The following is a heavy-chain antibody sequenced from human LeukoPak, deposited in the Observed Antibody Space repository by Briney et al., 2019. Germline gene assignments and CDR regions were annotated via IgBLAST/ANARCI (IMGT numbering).Heavy chain of an antibody. Sequence: GGSLLLSCAASGFTFSSYAMSWVRQAPGKGLEWVSAISGSGGSTYYADSVKGRFTISRDNSKNTLYLQMNSLRAEDTAVYYCARVIVVVTPNWFDPWGQGTLVTVSS. CDR1: GFTFSSYA. CDR3: ARVIVVVTPNWFDP. D-gene: IGHD2-21*02. V-gene: IGHV3-23*01. J-gene: IGHJ5*02. CDR2: ISGSGGST.